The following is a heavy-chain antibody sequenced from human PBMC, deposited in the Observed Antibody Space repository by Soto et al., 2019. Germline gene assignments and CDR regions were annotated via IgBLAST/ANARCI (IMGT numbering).Heavy chain of an antibody. J-gene: IGHJ5*02. D-gene: IGHD2-15*01. CDR2: IIPIFGTA. Sequence: SVKVSCKASGGTFSSYAISWVRQAPGQGLEWMGGIIPIFGTANYAQKFQGRVTITADESTSTAYMELSSLRSEDTAVYYCARDPKSKYCSGGSCYFSWFDPWG. CDR3: ARDPKSKYCSGGSCYFSWFDP. CDR1: GGTFSSYA. V-gene: IGHV1-69*13.